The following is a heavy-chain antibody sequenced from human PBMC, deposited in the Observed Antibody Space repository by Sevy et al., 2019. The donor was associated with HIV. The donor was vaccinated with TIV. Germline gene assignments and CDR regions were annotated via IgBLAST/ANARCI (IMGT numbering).Heavy chain of an antibody. J-gene: IGHJ4*02. CDR3: ARDSGDYPYYFDH. V-gene: IGHV4-30-2*01. CDR1: GGSFRVGLSS. Sequence: SETLSLTCAVSGGSFRVGLSSGNWFRQQPGGGRGGIGYIYLTGNTYYHPSLKTRVTISVDRPKNQFSLRLTSVTAADTAVYYCARDSGDYPYYFDHWGQGTLVTVSS. CDR2: IYLTGNT. D-gene: IGHD4-17*01.